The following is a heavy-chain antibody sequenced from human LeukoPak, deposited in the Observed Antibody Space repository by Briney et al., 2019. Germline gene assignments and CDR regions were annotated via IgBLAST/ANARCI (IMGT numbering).Heavy chain of an antibody. CDR3: ARAGIAVDYRGFDY. Sequence: PGGSLRLSCAASGFTFSSYGMHGVRQGPGKGLEWVAVVSYDGSNKYYADSVKGRFTISRDNSKNTLYVQMNSLRGEDTAVYYCARAGIAVDYRGFDYWGQGTLVTVSS. J-gene: IGHJ4*02. CDR1: GFTFSSYG. D-gene: IGHD6-19*01. V-gene: IGHV3-30*03. CDR2: VSYDGSNK.